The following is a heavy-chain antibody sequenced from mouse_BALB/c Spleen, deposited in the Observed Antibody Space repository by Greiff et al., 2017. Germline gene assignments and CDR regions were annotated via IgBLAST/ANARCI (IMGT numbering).Heavy chain of an antibody. Sequence: EVHLVESGGGLVKPGGSLKLSCAASGFTFSDYYMYWVRQTPEKRLEWVATISDGGSYTYYPDSVKGRFTISRDNAKNNLYLQMSSLKSEDTAMYYCAREITTVVADWYFDVWGAGTTVTVSS. CDR1: GFTFSDYY. V-gene: IGHV5-4*02. CDR2: ISDGGSYT. D-gene: IGHD1-1*01. J-gene: IGHJ1*01. CDR3: AREITTVVADWYFDV.